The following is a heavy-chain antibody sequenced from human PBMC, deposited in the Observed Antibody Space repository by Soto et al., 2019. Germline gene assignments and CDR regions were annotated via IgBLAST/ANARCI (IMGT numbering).Heavy chain of an antibody. CDR2: IRSKAYGRTT. D-gene: IGHD2-15*01. J-gene: IGHJ4*02. Sequence: GGSLRLSCTASGFTFGDYAMSWFRQAPGKGLEWVGFIRSKAYGRTTEYAASVKGRFTISRDDSKSIAYLQMNSLKTEDTAVYYCTSSCSGGSCYLGRDFDYWGQGTLVTVSS. V-gene: IGHV3-49*03. CDR1: GFTFGDYA. CDR3: TSSCSGGSCYLGRDFDY.